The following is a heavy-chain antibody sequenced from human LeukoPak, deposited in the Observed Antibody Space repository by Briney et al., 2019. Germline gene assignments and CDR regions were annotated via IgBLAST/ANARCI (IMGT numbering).Heavy chain of an antibody. J-gene: IGHJ5*02. D-gene: IGHD3-3*01. CDR2: INPSGGST. V-gene: IGHV1-46*01. CDR1: GYTFTSYY. CDR3: ARALFGANWFDP. Sequence: ASVTVSCKASGYTFTSYYMHWVRQAPGQGLEWMGIINPSGGSTSYAQKFQGRVTMTRDMSTSTVYMELSSLRSEDTAVYYCARALFGANWFDPWGQGTLVTVSS.